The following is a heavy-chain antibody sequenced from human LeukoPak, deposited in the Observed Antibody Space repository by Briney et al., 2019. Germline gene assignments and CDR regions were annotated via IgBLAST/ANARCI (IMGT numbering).Heavy chain of an antibody. V-gene: IGHV1-24*01. CDR3: ATEIVGYGDVNYFDY. Sequence: ASVKVSCKVSGYTLTEVSMHWVRQAPGKGLEWMGGFAPGDGETIYAQNFQGRLIVTEDTPTDTAYMELSSLRSEDTAVYYCATEIVGYGDVNYFDYWGQGTLVTVSS. CDR2: FAPGDGET. CDR1: GYTLTEVS. D-gene: IGHD4-17*01. J-gene: IGHJ4*02.